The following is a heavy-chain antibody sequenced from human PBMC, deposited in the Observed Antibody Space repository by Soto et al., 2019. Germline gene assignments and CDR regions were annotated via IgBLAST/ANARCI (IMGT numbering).Heavy chain of an antibody. CDR3: AIGTHGNSYYDY. Sequence: GESLKISCEGSGYRFASYWITWVRQVPGKGLEWMGRIDPLDSQTNYSASFQGHVTFSADKSINTAFLQWSSLRASDTAMFYCAIGTHGNSYYDYLGQGTLVTVSS. CDR2: IDPLDSQT. V-gene: IGHV5-10-1*01. CDR1: GYRFASYW. J-gene: IGHJ4*02. D-gene: IGHD1-1*01.